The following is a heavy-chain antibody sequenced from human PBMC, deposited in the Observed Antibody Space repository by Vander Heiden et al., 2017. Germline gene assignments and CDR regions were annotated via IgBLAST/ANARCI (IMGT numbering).Heavy chain of an antibody. CDR1: GFTFSSYG. V-gene: IGHV3-30*18. D-gene: IGHD2-21*02. J-gene: IGHJ3*02. Sequence: QAQLVESGGGVVQPGRSLRRSCAAPGFTFSSYGMHWVRQAPGKGLEWVAVISYDGSNKYYADSVKGRFTISRDNSKNTLYLQMNSLRAEDTAVYYCAKDKHIVVVTADDAFDIWGQGTMVTVSS. CDR2: ISYDGSNK. CDR3: AKDKHIVVVTADDAFDI.